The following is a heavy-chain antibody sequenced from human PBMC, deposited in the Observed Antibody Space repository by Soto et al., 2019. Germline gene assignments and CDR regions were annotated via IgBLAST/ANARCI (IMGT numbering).Heavy chain of an antibody. J-gene: IGHJ4*02. Sequence: QVQLVQSGAEVKKPGASVKVSCKASGYTFTDYYMHWVRQAPGQGLEWMGWINPNSGGTNYAQKFQGWVTMTRDTSISTGYMELSRLKSDDTAVYYCARVSPYSSGWYYFDYWGQGTLVTVSS. CDR2: INPNSGGT. CDR3: ARVSPYSSGWYYFDY. D-gene: IGHD6-19*01. V-gene: IGHV1-2*04. CDR1: GYTFTDYY.